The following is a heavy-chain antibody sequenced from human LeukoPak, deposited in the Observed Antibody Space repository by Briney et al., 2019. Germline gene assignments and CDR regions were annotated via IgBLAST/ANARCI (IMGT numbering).Heavy chain of an antibody. D-gene: IGHD3-10*01. V-gene: IGHV3-7*02. CDR2: ITLDGSEK. CDR1: GFTFRRYW. CDR3: VGVGENY. Sequence: GGSLRLSCAASGFTFRRYWMSWARQASGKGLEWVANITLDGSEKYYVDSVRGRFTISRDNAKNSLYLQMNSLRAEDTAVYYCVGVGENYWGQGTLVTVSS. J-gene: IGHJ4*02.